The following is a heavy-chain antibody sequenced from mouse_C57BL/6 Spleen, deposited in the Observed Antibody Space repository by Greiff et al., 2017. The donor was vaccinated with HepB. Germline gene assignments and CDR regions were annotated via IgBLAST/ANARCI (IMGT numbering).Heavy chain of an antibody. CDR1: GFSLTSYG. J-gene: IGHJ1*03. CDR2: IWGDGST. CDR3: AKGITTVVARYWYFDV. D-gene: IGHD1-1*01. Sequence: VQWVESGPGLVAPSQSLSITCTVSGFSLTSYGVSWVRQPPGKGLEWLGVIWGDGSTNYHSALISRLSISKDNSKSQVFLKLNSLQTDDTATYYCAKGITTVVARYWYFDVWGTGTTVTVSS. V-gene: IGHV2-3*01.